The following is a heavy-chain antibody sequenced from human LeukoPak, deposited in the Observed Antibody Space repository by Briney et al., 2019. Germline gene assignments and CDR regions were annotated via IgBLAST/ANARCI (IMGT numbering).Heavy chain of an antibody. V-gene: IGHV4-59*01. CDR1: GGSISSYY. Sequence: PSETLSLTCTVSGGSISSYYWSWIRQPPGKGLEWIGYIYYSGSTNYNPSLKSRVTISVDTSKNQFSLKLSSVTAADTAVYYCARVRLRWYRPNDAFDIWGQGTMVTVSS. D-gene: IGHD4-23*01. CDR2: IYYSGST. CDR3: ARVRLRWYRPNDAFDI. J-gene: IGHJ3*02.